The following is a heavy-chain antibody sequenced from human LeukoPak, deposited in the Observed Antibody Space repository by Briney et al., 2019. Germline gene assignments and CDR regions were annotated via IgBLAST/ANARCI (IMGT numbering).Heavy chain of an antibody. CDR1: GYTFTSYG. CDR2: ISAYNGNT. Sequence: GASVKVSCKASGYTFTSYGISWVRQAPGQGLEWMGWISAYNGNTNYVQKLQGRVTMTTDTSTSTAYMELRSLRSDDTAVYYCARDWDCSSTSCYTEEGWFDPWGQGTLVTVSS. J-gene: IGHJ5*02. CDR3: ARDWDCSSTSCYTEEGWFDP. D-gene: IGHD2-2*02. V-gene: IGHV1-18*01.